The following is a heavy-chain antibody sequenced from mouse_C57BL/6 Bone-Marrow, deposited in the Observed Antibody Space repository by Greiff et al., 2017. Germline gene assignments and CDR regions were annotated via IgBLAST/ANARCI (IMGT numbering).Heavy chain of an antibody. CDR3: ARTDDYDLYYFDY. J-gene: IGHJ2*01. D-gene: IGHD2-4*01. CDR2: IDPSDSYT. CDR1: GYTFTSYW. V-gene: IGHV1-69*01. Sequence: VQLQQPGAELVMPGASVKLSCKASGYTFTSYWMHWVKQRPGQGLEWIGEIDPSDSYTNYNQKFKGKSTLTVDKSSSTAYMQLSSLTSEDSAVYYCARTDDYDLYYFDYWGQGTTLTVSS.